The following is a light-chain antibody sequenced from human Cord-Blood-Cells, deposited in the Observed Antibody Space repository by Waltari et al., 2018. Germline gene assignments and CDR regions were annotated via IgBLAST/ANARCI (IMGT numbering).Light chain of an antibody. V-gene: IGKV3-20*01. CDR1: QSVSSSY. CDR2: GAS. CDR3: QQYGSSLT. J-gene: IGKJ4*02. Sequence: EIVLTQSPGTLSLSPGERATLSCRASQSVSSSYLAWYQQTPGQAPRLLIYGASSSDTGIPDRFSGSGSGTDFTLTIIRLEPEDFAVYYCQQYGSSLTCGGGTKVEIK.